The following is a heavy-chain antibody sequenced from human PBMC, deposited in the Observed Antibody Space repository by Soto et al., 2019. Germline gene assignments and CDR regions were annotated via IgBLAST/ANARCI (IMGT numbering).Heavy chain of an antibody. J-gene: IGHJ5*02. CDR3: ARDLGSGYYSWFDP. CDR1: GGSISSYY. CDR2: IYYSGST. Sequence: SETLSLTCTVSGGSISSYYWSWIRQPPGKGLEWIGYIYYSGSTNYNPSLKSRVTISVDTSKNQFSLKLSSVTAADTAVYYCARDLGSGYYSWFDPWGQGTLVTVSS. V-gene: IGHV4-59*01. D-gene: IGHD3-22*01.